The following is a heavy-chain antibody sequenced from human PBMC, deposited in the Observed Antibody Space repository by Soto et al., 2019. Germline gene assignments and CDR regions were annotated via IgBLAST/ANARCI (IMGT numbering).Heavy chain of an antibody. CDR1: GFTVSSNY. CDR2: IYSGGST. Sequence: PGGSLRLSCAASGFTVSSNYMSWVRQAPGKGLEWVSVIYSGGSTYYADSVKGRFTISRDNSKNTLYLQMNSLRAEDTAVYYCARGAHGYYDSSGYLFFQHWGQGTLVTVSS. V-gene: IGHV3-66*01. CDR3: ARGAHGYYDSSGYLFFQH. J-gene: IGHJ1*01. D-gene: IGHD3-22*01.